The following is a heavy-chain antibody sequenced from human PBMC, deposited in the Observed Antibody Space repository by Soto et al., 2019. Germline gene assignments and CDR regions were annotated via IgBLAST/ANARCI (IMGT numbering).Heavy chain of an antibody. CDR2: IIPILGIA. J-gene: IGHJ6*02. CDR1: GGTFSSYT. V-gene: IGHV1-69*02. D-gene: IGHD6-25*01. Sequence: QVQLVQSGAEVKKPGSSVKVSCKASGGTFSSYTISWVRQAPGQGLEWMGRIIPILGIANYAQKFQGRVTITADKSTSTAYMELSSLRSEDTAVYYCAGAGRLHDYYYGMDVWGQGTTVTVSS. CDR3: AGAGRLHDYYYGMDV.